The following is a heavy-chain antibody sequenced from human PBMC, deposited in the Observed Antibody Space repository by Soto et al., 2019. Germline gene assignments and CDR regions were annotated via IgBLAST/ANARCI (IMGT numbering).Heavy chain of an antibody. V-gene: IGHV3-30*18. CDR1: GFTFSNYG. CDR3: AKDTGYCTKGVCLSNWFNS. D-gene: IGHD2-8*01. Sequence: QVQLVESGGGVVQPGRSLRLSCAASGFTFSNYGIHWVRQAPGKGLEWVAVISYDGNNKYYADSGEGRFTISRDNSNNPVHLQMNSLRDEDTAMYYCAKDTGYCTKGVCLSNWFNSWGQGTLVTVSS. CDR2: ISYDGNNK. J-gene: IGHJ5*01.